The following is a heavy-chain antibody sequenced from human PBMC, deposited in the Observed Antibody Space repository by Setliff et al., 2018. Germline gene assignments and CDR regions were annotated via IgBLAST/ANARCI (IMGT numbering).Heavy chain of an antibody. CDR1: GGSFSGYY. J-gene: IGHJ6*03. CDR3: ARGQPWIADMNYYMDV. CDR2: INHSGST. D-gene: IGHD6-13*01. Sequence: SSETLSLTCAVYGGSFSGYYWSWIRQPPGKGLEWIGEINHSGSTNYNPSLKSRVTISVDTSKNQFSLKLSSVTAADTAVYYCARGQPWIADMNYYMDVWGKGTTVTVSS. V-gene: IGHV4-34*01.